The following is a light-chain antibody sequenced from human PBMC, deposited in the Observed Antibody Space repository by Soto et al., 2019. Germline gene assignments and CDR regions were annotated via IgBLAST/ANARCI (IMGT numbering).Light chain of an antibody. CDR2: DAS. J-gene: IGKJ1*01. CDR3: QQRSNWPRT. Sequence: EIVLTQSPATLSLSPGESVTLSCRASQSVSDYLAWYQQKLGQAPRLLIYDASNRAAGIPARFSGSGSGTDFTLTFCSLEPDDFAVYYCQQRSNWPRTFGQGTKVDIK. V-gene: IGKV3-11*01. CDR1: QSVSDY.